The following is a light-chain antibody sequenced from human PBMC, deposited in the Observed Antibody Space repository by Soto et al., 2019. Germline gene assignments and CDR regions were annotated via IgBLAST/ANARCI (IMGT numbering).Light chain of an antibody. CDR3: QHYLNYPIT. Sequence: AIRMTQSPSSLSASTGDTVTITCRASQDIGSVLAWYQQKPGTAPKVLISGASNLHGGVPSRFSDSGSRTDFTLTITHLQSEDFATYYCQHYLNYPITFGQGTRL. V-gene: IGKV1-8*01. CDR1: QDIGSV. J-gene: IGKJ5*01. CDR2: GAS.